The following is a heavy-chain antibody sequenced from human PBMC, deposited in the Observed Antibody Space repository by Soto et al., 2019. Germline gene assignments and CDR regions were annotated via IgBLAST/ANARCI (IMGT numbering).Heavy chain of an antibody. CDR3: AKALVPALTAKFGY. CDR1: GFIFNNYA. CDR2: VTASGGGT. D-gene: IGHD5-18*01. Sequence: PVGSLRLSCAASGFIFNNYAMTWVGQAPGKGLEWVSTVTASGGGTFYANSVKGRFTISRDNSRNTLHLQMSSLRVEDTALYYCAKALVPALTAKFGYWGQGTLVTVSS. V-gene: IGHV3-23*01. J-gene: IGHJ4*02.